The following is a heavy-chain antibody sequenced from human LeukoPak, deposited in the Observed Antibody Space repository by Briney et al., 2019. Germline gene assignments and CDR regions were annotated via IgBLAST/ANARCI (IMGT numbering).Heavy chain of an antibody. CDR3: AREAIVGHTDDAFDV. V-gene: IGHV3-7*01. CDR1: GFTFSDCW. Sequence: GGSLRLSCAASGFTFSDCWMSWVRQTPRKGLEWVANIRQDGKYMSYVGSVKGRFTISRDNAKNSLYLQMSSLRAEDTAVYYCAREAIVGHTDDAFDVWGQGTMVTVSS. CDR2: IRQDGKYM. D-gene: IGHD1-26*01. J-gene: IGHJ3*01.